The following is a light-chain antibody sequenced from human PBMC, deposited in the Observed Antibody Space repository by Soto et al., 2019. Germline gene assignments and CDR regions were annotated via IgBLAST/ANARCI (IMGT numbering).Light chain of an antibody. V-gene: IGLV1-44*01. J-gene: IGLJ3*02. CDR2: GSD. Sequence: QSVLAQPPSASGTPGQRVTISCSGSTSNIGSNTVSWYRQLPGTAPKVLMYGSDQRPSGVPDRFSGFTSGTSASLAISGLQSEDEAYYYCGAWDESLKGWVFGGGTKLTVL. CDR1: TSNIGSNT. CDR3: GAWDESLKGWV.